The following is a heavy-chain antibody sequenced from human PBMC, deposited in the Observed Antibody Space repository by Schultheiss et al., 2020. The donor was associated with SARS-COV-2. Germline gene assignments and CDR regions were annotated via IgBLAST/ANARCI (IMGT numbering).Heavy chain of an antibody. D-gene: IGHD7-27*01. V-gene: IGHV3-21*04. CDR3: AKMSGDRLRYFDL. CDR2: ISSSSSYI. J-gene: IGHJ2*01. Sequence: GGSLRLSCAASGFTFSSYSMNWVRQAPGKGLEWVSSISSSSSYIYYADSVKGRFTISRDNSKNTLYLQMNSLRAEDTAVYYCAKMSGDRLRYFDLWGRGTLVTVSS. CDR1: GFTFSSYS.